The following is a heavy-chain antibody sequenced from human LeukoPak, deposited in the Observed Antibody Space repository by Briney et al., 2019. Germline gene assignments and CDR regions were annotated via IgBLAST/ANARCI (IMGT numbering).Heavy chain of an antibody. D-gene: IGHD3-10*01. CDR3: VKVGLWFGESLYDAFDI. V-gene: IGHV3-30*18. CDR1: GFTFSSYG. CDR2: ISHDGSNK. Sequence: TGGSLRLSCAASGFTFSSYGMHWVRQAPGKGLEWVAVISHDGSNKYYADSVKGRFTISRDNAKNSLYLQMNSLRAEDTALYYCVKVGLWFGESLYDAFDIWGQGTMVTVSS. J-gene: IGHJ3*02.